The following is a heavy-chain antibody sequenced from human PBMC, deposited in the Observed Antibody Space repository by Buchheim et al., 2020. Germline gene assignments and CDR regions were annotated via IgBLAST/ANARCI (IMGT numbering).Heavy chain of an antibody. V-gene: IGHV3-74*01. Sequence: EVHLMESGGGLVQPGGSLRLSCAASGFTVSGYWMHWVRHVPGQGLVWVSRINSDGGTNYADSVKARFTISRDNAKNTVYLQMNSLRAEDTAIYYCAGGRYSTDGSSDYWGQGTL. CDR2: INSDGGT. D-gene: IGHD5-24*01. CDR3: AGGRYSTDGSSDY. CDR1: GFTVSGYW. J-gene: IGHJ4*02.